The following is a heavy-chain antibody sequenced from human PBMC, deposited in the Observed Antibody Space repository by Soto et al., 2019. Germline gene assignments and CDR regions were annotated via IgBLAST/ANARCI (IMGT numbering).Heavy chain of an antibody. J-gene: IGHJ4*02. CDR3: ARSYYDSSGYYPRGLFDY. D-gene: IGHD3-22*01. V-gene: IGHV1-69*01. CDR1: GGTFSSYA. CDR2: IIPIFGTA. Sequence: SVKVSCKASGGTFSSYAISWVRQAPVQGLEWMGGIIPIFGTANYAQKFQGRVTITADESTSTAYMELSSLRSEDTAVYYCARSYYDSSGYYPRGLFDYWGQGTRVNVSS.